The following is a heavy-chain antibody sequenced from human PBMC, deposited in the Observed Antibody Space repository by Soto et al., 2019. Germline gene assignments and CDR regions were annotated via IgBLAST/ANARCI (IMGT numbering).Heavy chain of an antibody. CDR1: GGSVSSGSYY. J-gene: IGHJ5*02. Sequence: QVQLQESGPGLVKPSETLSLTCTVSGGSVSSGSYYWSWIRQPPGKGLEWIGYIYYSGSTNYNPSLKRRVTISVDTSKNQFSLKLSSVTAADTAVYYCARGRYYYGSGSYWFDPWGQGTLVTVSS. CDR2: IYYSGST. D-gene: IGHD3-10*01. CDR3: ARGRYYYGSGSYWFDP. V-gene: IGHV4-61*01.